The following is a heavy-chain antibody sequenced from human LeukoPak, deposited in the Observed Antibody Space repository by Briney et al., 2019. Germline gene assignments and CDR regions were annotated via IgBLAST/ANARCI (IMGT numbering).Heavy chain of an antibody. CDR3: AREGHYDILTGYSPVEYYYYFMDV. J-gene: IGHJ6*03. CDR1: GFTFSHYA. D-gene: IGHD3-9*01. Sequence: GGSLRLSRAASGFTFSHYAIHWVRQAPGKGLEWVGVISSDGSDKYHADSVKGRFTISRDNSKNTLYLQMNSLRPEDTAVYYCAREGHYDILTGYSPVEYYYYFMDVWGKGTTVTVSS. V-gene: IGHV3-30*04. CDR2: ISSDGSDK.